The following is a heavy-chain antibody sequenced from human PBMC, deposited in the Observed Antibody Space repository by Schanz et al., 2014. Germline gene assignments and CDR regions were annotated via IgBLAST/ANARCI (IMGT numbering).Heavy chain of an antibody. CDR2: ISGSGGST. CDR3: ARWFLIRGVILDS. Sequence: EVQLLESGGGLVQPGGSLRLSCAASGFTFSSYAMSWVRQAPGKGLEWVSAISGSGGSTYYADSVKGRFTISRDNSKNTLYLQMTSLRAEDTAMYYCARWFLIRGVILDSWGQGTLVTVSS. D-gene: IGHD3-10*01. V-gene: IGHV3-23*01. CDR1: GFTFSSYA. J-gene: IGHJ4*02.